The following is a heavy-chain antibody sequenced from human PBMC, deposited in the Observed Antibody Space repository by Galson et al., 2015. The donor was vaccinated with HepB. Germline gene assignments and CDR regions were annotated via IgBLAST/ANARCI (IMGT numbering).Heavy chain of an antibody. D-gene: IGHD5-24*01. J-gene: IGHJ4*02. Sequence: SLRLSCAASGFVFSGYNMNWVRQAPGKGLEWVAVISYDGSQKYYADSVKGRFTISRDDSKNTLYLEMDSLRLEDSAVYSCARDRGDGYTYWGLDYWGRGTLVTVSS. V-gene: IGHV3-30-3*01. CDR2: ISYDGSQK. CDR1: GFVFSGYN. CDR3: ARDRGDGYTYWGLDY.